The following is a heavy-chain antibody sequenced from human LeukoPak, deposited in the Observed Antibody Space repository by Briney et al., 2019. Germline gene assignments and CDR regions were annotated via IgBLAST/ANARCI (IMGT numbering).Heavy chain of an antibody. D-gene: IGHD6-13*01. CDR2: ISSSSSYI. CDR3: AREGSSSWLLWYFDL. Sequence: GGSLRLSCAASGFTFSSYSMNWVRQAPGKGLEWVSSISSSSSYIYYADSVKGRFTISRDNAKNSLYLQMNSLRAEDTAVYYSAREGSSSWLLWYFDLWGRGTLVTVSS. CDR1: GFTFSSYS. J-gene: IGHJ2*01. V-gene: IGHV3-21*01.